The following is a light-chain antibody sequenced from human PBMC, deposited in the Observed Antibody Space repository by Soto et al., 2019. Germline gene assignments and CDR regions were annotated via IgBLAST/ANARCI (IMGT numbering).Light chain of an antibody. Sequence: QLVLTQPPSVSGAPGQRVTISCTGSSSNIGAGFDVHWYRQLPGTAPKLLIYGNTNRPSGVPDRFSGSKSGTSASLAITGLQAEDESEYYCQSYDSTLSRGIFGRGTKLTVL. CDR2: GNT. CDR1: SSNIGAGFD. CDR3: QSYDSTLSRGI. V-gene: IGLV1-40*01. J-gene: IGLJ2*01.